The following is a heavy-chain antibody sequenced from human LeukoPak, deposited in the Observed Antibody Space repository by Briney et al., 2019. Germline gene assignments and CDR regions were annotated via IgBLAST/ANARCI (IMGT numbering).Heavy chain of an antibody. CDR3: ARARGDCFDY. CDR2: IYYSGST. V-gene: IGHV4-59*11. Sequence: SETLSLTCTVSGGSISSHYWSWIRQPPGKGLEWIGYIYYSGSTNYNPSLKSRVTISVDTSKNQYSLKLSSVTAADTAVYYCARARGDCFDYWGQGTLVTVSS. J-gene: IGHJ4*02. CDR1: GGSISSHY.